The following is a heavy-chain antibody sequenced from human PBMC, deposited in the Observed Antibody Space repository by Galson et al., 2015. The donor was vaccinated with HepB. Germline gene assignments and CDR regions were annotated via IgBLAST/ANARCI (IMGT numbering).Heavy chain of an antibody. Sequence: SLRLSCAASGFTFSSYGMHWVRQAPGKGLEWVTFIWYDGSHKYYADSVKGRFTISRDNSKNTLYLQMNSLRVEDTAVYYCARTVWFGEPETRNYFDYWGQGTLVTVSS. CDR3: ARTVWFGEPETRNYFDY. D-gene: IGHD3-10*01. CDR2: IWYDGSHK. V-gene: IGHV3-33*08. CDR1: GFTFSSYG. J-gene: IGHJ4*02.